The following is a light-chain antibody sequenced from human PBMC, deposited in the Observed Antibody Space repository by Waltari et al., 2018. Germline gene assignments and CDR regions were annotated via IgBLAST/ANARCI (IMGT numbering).Light chain of an antibody. Sequence: EIVVTQSPATLSLSPGERATLSCRASENVDTHMAWYQQKPGQPPRLLISGSSTRATDSPPRFSGSGSGTEFTLSISSLQSEDCAVYYCHQYKNWPPWTFGQGTKVEIK. CDR1: ENVDTH. V-gene: IGKV3-15*01. CDR3: HQYKNWPPWT. CDR2: GSS. J-gene: IGKJ1*01.